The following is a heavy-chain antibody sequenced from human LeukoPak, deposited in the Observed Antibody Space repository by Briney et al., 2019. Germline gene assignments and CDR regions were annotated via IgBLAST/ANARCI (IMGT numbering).Heavy chain of an antibody. CDR2: ISAYNGNT. J-gene: IGHJ3*02. CDR1: GYTFTSYG. V-gene: IGHV1-18*01. CDR3: ARGDYVWGSYVAFDI. D-gene: IGHD3-16*01. Sequence: ASVKVSCKASGYTFTSYGISWVRQAPGQGLEWMGWISAYNGNTNYAQKLQGRVTMTIDTSTSTAYMELRSLRSDDTAVYYCARGDYVWGSYVAFDIWGQGTMVTVSS.